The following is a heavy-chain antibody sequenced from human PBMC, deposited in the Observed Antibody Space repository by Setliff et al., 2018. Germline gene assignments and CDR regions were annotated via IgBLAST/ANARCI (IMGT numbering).Heavy chain of an antibody. CDR3: ATIGLDTAMITGVLFDF. Sequence: ASVKVSCKTSGYPFTDYYIHWVRQAPGQVLECMGRINPNSGATNFAQKFQGRVTMTRDTSISTAYMDLSRLRSDDTAVYYCATIGLDTAMITGVLFDFWGQGTLVTVSS. V-gene: IGHV1-2*06. CDR1: GYPFTDYY. CDR2: INPNSGAT. J-gene: IGHJ4*02. D-gene: IGHD5-18*01.